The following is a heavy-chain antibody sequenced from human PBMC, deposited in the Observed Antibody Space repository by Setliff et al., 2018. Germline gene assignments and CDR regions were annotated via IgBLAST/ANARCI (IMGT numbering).Heavy chain of an antibody. D-gene: IGHD3-3*01. CDR1: GGSFSGYY. J-gene: IGHJ5*02. V-gene: IGHV4-34*01. Sequence: SETLSLTCAVYGGSFSGYYWSWIRQPPGKGLEWIGEIYHSGSTNYNPSLKSRVTISVDKSKNQFSLKLSSVTAADTAVYYCARVTGYYDFWSGYYIGSGWFDPWGQGTLVTVSS. CDR2: IYHSGST. CDR3: ARVTGYYDFWSGYYIGSGWFDP.